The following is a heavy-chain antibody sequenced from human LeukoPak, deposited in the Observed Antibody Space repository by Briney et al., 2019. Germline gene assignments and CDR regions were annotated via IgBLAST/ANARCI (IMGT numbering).Heavy chain of an antibody. CDR3: ARLTTFDP. D-gene: IGHD3-22*01. CDR1: GGSISSSNYY. CDR2: IYYSGST. Sequence: KPSETLSLTCTVSGGSISSSNYYWGWIRQPPGKGLEWIGSIYYSGSTYYNPSLKSRVTISVDTSKNQFSLKLSSVTAADTAVYYCARLTTFDPWGQGTLVTVSS. V-gene: IGHV4-39*01. J-gene: IGHJ5*02.